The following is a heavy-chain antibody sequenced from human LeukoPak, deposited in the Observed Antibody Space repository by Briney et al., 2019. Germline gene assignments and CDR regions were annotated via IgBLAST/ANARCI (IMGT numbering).Heavy chain of an antibody. CDR3: ARGDKWLERRSDDYYYYYMDV. CDR2: ISAYNGNT. D-gene: IGHD1-1*01. J-gene: IGHJ6*03. V-gene: IGHV1-18*01. CDR1: GYTFTSYG. Sequence: GASVKVSCKASGYTFTSYGISWVRQAPGQGLEWMGWISAYNGNTNYAQKLQGRVTMTTDTSTSTAYVELRSLGSDDTAVYYCARGDKWLERRSDDYYYYYMDVWGKGTTVTVSS.